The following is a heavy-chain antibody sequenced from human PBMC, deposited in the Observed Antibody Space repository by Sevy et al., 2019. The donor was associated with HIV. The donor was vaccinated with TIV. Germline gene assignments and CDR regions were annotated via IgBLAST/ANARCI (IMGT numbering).Heavy chain of an antibody. J-gene: IGHJ4*02. CDR2: INNDGSTT. Sequence: GGSLRLSCAASGFTLSCCWMHWVRQAPGKGLVWVSRINNDGSTTTYAASVRGRFTISGDNAKNTLYLEMNSLRAEDTAEYYCARGATASFDYWGQGTLVTVSS. D-gene: IGHD3-16*01. CDR1: GFTLSCCW. CDR3: ARGATASFDY. V-gene: IGHV3-74*03.